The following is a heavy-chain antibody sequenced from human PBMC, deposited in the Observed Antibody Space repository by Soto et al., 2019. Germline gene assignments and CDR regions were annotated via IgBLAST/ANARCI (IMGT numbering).Heavy chain of an antibody. CDR3: ARAYSSSWNYGMDV. V-gene: IGHV1-2*02. D-gene: IGHD6-13*01. CDR1: GYTFTGYY. Sequence: ASVKVSCKASGYTFTGYYMHWVRQAPGQGLEWMGWINPNSGGTNYAQKFQGRVTMTRDTSISTAYMELSRLGSDDTAVYYCARAYSSSWNYGMDVWGQGTTVTVSS. J-gene: IGHJ6*02. CDR2: INPNSGGT.